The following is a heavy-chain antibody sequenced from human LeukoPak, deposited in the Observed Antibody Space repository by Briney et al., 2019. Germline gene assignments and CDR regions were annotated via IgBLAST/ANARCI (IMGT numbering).Heavy chain of an antibody. V-gene: IGHV3-23*01. J-gene: IGHJ4*02. CDR2: IDANAVGT. D-gene: IGHD3-22*01. Sequence: PGGSLRLSCAASGFTFSNYVMNWVRQAPGKGLEWVSTIDANAVGTYYADSVKGRFTISRYNSKNTLYLQMSSLRAEDTAVYYCAKRVQYDDSHYCIFDYWGQGTLVTVSS. CDR3: AKRVQYDDSHYCIFDY. CDR1: GFTFSNYV.